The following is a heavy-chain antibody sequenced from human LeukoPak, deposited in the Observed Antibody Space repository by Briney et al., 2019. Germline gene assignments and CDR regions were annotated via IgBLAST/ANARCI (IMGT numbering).Heavy chain of an antibody. CDR2: ISSSSSYI. J-gene: IGHJ5*02. V-gene: IGHV3-21*01. Sequence: GGSLRLSCAASGFTFSSYSMNWVRQAPGKGLEWVSSISSSSSYIYYADSVKGRFTISRDNAKNSLYLQMNSLRAEDTAVYYCARGRSITWIRQSNWFDPWGQGTLVTVSS. D-gene: IGHD5-18*01. CDR1: GFTFSSYS. CDR3: ARGRSITWIRQSNWFDP.